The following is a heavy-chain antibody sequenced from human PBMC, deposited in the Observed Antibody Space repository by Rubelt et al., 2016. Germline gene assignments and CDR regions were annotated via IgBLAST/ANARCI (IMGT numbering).Heavy chain of an antibody. Sequence: QVQLVQSGAEVKKPGASVKVSCKASGYTFTSYGISWVRQAPGQGLEWMGWISAYNGNTNYAQKCHGRVTIVIDTSTSTDYMELRSLRSDDTAVYYCASDADYYDSSGYYPYWGQGTLVTVSS. CDR1: GYTFTSYG. CDR3: ASDADYYDSSGYYPY. CDR2: ISAYNGNT. D-gene: IGHD3-22*01. J-gene: IGHJ4*02. V-gene: IGHV1-18*01.